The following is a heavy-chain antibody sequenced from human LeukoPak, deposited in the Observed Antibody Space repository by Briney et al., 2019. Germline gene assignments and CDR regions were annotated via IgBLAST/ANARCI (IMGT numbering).Heavy chain of an antibody. D-gene: IGHD4-17*01. CDR3: ARDGYYYGDFVGWVDY. Sequence: ASVKVSCKASGYTFTGYYMHWVRQAPGQGLEWMGWINPNSGGTNYAQKFQGRVTMTRDTSISTAYMELSRLRSDDTAVYYCARDGYYYGDFVGWVDYWGQGTLVTVSS. CDR2: INPNSGGT. CDR1: GYTFTGYY. J-gene: IGHJ4*02. V-gene: IGHV1-2*02.